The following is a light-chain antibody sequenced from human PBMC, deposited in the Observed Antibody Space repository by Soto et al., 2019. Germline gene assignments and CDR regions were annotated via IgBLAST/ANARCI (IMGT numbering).Light chain of an antibody. CDR1: QSVSSY. Sequence: EIVLTQSPATLSLSPGERATLSWRASQSVSSYLAWYQQKPGQAPRLLIYGASSRATGIPDRFSGSGSGTDFTLTISRLEPEDFAVYYCQQYGSSLGVTFGGGTKVDIK. V-gene: IGKV3-20*01. J-gene: IGKJ4*01. CDR3: QQYGSSLGVT. CDR2: GAS.